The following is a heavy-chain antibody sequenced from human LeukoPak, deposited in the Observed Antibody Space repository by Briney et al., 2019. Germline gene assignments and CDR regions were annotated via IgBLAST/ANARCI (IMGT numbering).Heavy chain of an antibody. CDR1: GFSLSTFN. CDR2: ISGTGSV. J-gene: IGHJ5*01. D-gene: IGHD6-13*01. Sequence: GGSLRLSCAASGFSLSTFNMNWVRQAPGKGLEWVSCISGTGSVYYAASVRGRFTISRDNAGNSLFLQLNSLRTEDTAVYFCARDLPGSSWYALDSWGQGTMVTVSS. CDR3: ARDLPGSSWYALDS. V-gene: IGHV3-69-1*01.